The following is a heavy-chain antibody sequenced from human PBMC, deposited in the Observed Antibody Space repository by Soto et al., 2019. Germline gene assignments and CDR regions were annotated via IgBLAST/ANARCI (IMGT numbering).Heavy chain of an antibody. CDR3: VRRRGYSSSGAFDY. D-gene: IGHD6-6*01. CDR1: EDIFTNYW. V-gene: IGHV5-51*01. CDR2: IYPGDSDT. J-gene: IGHJ4*02. Sequence: GESLKISCKASEDIFTNYWIGWVRQMPGRGLEWMGIIYPGDSDTRYSPSFQGQVTFSVDKSINTAYLHLSTLKASDTAMFYCVRRRGYSSSGAFDYWAQGTLVTAPQ.